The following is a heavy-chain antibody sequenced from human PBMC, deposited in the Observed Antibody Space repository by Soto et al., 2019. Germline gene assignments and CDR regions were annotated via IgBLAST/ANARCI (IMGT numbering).Heavy chain of an antibody. CDR2: IFYSGST. CDR1: GVSLTSGTYY. J-gene: IGHJ4*02. Sequence: QVQLQESGPGLVKPSQTLSLTCSVSGVSLTSGTYYWSWIRQHPGKGLEWIGYIFYSGSTDYNPSLKNRVNISVDTSKNQFSLKLSSVTAADTAVYYCASTEDFFDYWGQGTLVTVSS. V-gene: IGHV4-31*03. CDR3: ASTEDFFDY.